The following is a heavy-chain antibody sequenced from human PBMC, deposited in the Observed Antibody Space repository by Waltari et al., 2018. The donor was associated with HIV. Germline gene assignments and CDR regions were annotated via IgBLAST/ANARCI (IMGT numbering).Heavy chain of an antibody. CDR2: MYYGGST. D-gene: IGHD3-10*01. CDR1: GGSISSYY. J-gene: IGHJ6*02. V-gene: IGHV4-59*01. CDR3: AGTMVRGEGGPWYYGMDV. Sequence: QVQLQESGPGLVKHSETLSLICPVSGGSISSYYCSWSVQPHGKGLDWIGYMYYGGSTNNNPSLKIRVTISVDTSKNQFSLKLSSVTAADTAVYYCAGTMVRGEGGPWYYGMDVWGQGTTVTVSS.